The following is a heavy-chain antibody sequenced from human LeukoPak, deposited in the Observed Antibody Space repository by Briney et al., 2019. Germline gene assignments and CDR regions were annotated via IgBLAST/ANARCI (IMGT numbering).Heavy chain of an antibody. CDR1: GLTFSSFS. CDR2: ISSSSSYI. V-gene: IGHV3-21*01. CDR3: ARGLAAAGTRGPY. Sequence: GGSLSLSCAASGLTFSSFSMNWFRQPQGRGRGGVSSISSSSSYIYYADSLKGRFTISRDNAKNSLYLQMNSLRADDTAVYYCARGLAAAGTRGPYWGQGTLVTVSS. D-gene: IGHD6-13*01. J-gene: IGHJ4*02.